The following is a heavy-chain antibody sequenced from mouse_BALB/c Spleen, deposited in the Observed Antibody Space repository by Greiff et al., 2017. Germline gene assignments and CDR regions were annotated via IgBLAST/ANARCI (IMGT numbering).Heavy chain of an antibody. J-gene: IGHJ2*01. V-gene: IGHV1-9*01. D-gene: IGHD2-14*01. CDR2: ILPGSGST. CDR3: ARRGVRLYYFDY. CDR1: GYTFSSYW. Sequence: QVQLKQSGAELMKPGASVKISCKATGYTFSSYWIEWVKQRPGHGLEWIGEILPGSGSTNYNEKFKGKATFTADTSSNTAYMQLSSLTSEDSAVYYCARRGVRLYYFDYWGQGTTLTVSS.